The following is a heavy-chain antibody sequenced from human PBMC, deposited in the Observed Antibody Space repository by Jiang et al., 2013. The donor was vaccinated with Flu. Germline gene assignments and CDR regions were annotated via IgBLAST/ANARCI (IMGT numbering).Heavy chain of an antibody. V-gene: IGHV1-46*01. CDR2: INPSGGGT. D-gene: IGHD3-22*01. Sequence: SGAEVKKSGASVKVSCKASGFTFTDYYIHWVRQAPGQGLEWMGIINPSGGGTIYAQKFQGRVTMTGDTATSTVYVELSSLRSEDTAVYYCARDVGYFDRSGYRPDYSDQWGQGTLVTVSS. CDR1: GFTFTDYY. CDR3: ARDVGYFDRSGYRPDYSDQ. J-gene: IGHJ4*02.